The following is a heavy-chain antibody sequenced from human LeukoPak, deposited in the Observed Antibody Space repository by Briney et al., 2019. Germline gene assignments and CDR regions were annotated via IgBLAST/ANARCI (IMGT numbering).Heavy chain of an antibody. CDR1: GYTFTGYY. CDR3: ARDLRVAAAVTAGLGY. D-gene: IGHD6-13*01. CDR2: INPNSGGT. V-gene: IGHV1-2*02. Sequence: GASVKVSCKASGYTFTGYYMHWVRQAPGQGLEWMGWINPNSGGTNYAQKFQGRVTMTRDTSISTAYMELSRLRSDDTAVYYCARDLRVAAAVTAGLGYWGQGTLVTVSS. J-gene: IGHJ4*02.